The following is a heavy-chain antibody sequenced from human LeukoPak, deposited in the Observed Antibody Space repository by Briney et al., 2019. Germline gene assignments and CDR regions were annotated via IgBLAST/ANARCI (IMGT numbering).Heavy chain of an antibody. CDR1: GYTFTSYG. D-gene: IGHD3-3*01. V-gene: IGHV1-18*01. J-gene: IGHJ6*03. CDR3: ARDRYDFWSGWAHSPRRDYYYYMDV. CDR2: ISAYNGNT. Sequence: AASVKVSCKASGYTFTSYGISWVRQAPGQGLEWMGWISAYNGNTNYAQKLQGRVTMTTDTSTSTAYMELRSLRSDDTAVYYCARDRYDFWSGWAHSPRRDYYYYMDVWGKGTTVTVSS.